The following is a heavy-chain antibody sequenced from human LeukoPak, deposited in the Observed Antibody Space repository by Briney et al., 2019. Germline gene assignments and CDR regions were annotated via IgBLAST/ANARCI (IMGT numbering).Heavy chain of an antibody. CDR3: ARVLCGGSCQFDY. D-gene: IGHD2-15*01. CDR1: GFTVSSNY. CDR2: IYSGGNT. J-gene: IGHJ4*02. Sequence: GGSLRLSCAASGFTVSSNYMSWVRQAPGKGLEWVSVIYSGGNTYYADSVKGRFTISRDNSKNTLYLQMNSLRAEDTAVYYCARVLCGGSCQFDYWGQGTLVTVSS. V-gene: IGHV3-53*01.